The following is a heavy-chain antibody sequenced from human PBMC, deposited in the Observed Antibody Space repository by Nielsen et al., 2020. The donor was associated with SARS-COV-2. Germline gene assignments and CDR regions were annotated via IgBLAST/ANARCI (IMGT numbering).Heavy chain of an antibody. D-gene: IGHD3-10*01. CDR1: GFTFSSYA. CDR2: ISYDGSNK. CDR3: AKDRVGYGSGSFDY. V-gene: IGHV3-30-3*01. J-gene: IGHJ4*02. Sequence: GESLKISCAASGFTFSSYAMHWVRQAPGKGLEWVAVISYDGSNKYYADSVKGRFTISRDNSKNTLYLQMNSLRAEDTAVYYCAKDRVGYGSGSFDYWGQGTLVTVSS.